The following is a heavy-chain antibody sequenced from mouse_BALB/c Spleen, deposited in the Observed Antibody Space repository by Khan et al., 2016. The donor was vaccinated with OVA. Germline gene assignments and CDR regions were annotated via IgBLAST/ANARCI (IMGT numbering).Heavy chain of an antibody. D-gene: IGHD1-1*01. J-gene: IGHJ2*01. CDR1: GFTFSYYR. V-gene: IGHV13-2*02. Sequence: VQLVETGGGLVRPENSLKLSCVTSGFTFSYYRMHWLRQFPGKRLEWIAVITVKSDNSGANYAESVKGRFTISRDDSKSSVYLQMNRLREEDTATYYCSRGGYYYGTPFDYWGQGTTLTVSS. CDR3: SRGGYYYGTPFDY. CDR2: ITVKSDNSGA.